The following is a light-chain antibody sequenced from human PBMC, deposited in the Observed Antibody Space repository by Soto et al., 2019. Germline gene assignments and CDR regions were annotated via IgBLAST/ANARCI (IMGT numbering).Light chain of an antibody. Sequence: DIVMSQTPLSLSVTPGQPASISCRSSESLVYTNGNTYLSWYHQRPGQPPRLLIHRVSNRFSGVAERFSCSGAAKDFTLKISSVEVEDVGIYYCMQGTLWWTFGQGTKVEI. J-gene: IGKJ1*01. CDR1: ESLVYTNGNTY. V-gene: IGKV2-24*01. CDR3: MQGTLWWT. CDR2: RVS.